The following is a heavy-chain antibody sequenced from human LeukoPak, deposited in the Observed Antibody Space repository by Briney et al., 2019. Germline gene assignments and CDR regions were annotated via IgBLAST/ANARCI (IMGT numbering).Heavy chain of an antibody. CDR3: ARDHCSSTSCHNDY. CDR1: GFTFSSYW. J-gene: IGHJ4*02. D-gene: IGHD2-2*01. Sequence: GGSLRLSCAASGFTFSSYWMSWVRQAPGKGLEWVANIKQDGSEKYYVDSVKGRFTISRDNAKNSLYLQMNSLRAEDTAVYYCARDHCSSTSCHNDYWGQGTLVTVS. CDR2: IKQDGSEK. V-gene: IGHV3-7*01.